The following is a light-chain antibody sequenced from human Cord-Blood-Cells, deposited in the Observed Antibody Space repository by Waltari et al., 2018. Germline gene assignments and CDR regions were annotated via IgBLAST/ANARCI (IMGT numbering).Light chain of an antibody. CDR2: AAS. J-gene: IGKJ5*01. V-gene: IGKV1-39*01. CDR3: QQSYSTPPIT. Sequence: DIEMTQSPSSLSASVGVRVTITCRASQSISSYLNWYQQKPWKAPKLLIYAASSLQSGVPSRFSGSGSGTDFSLTISRLQPEDIATYYCQQSYSTPPITFGQGTRLEIK. CDR1: QSISSY.